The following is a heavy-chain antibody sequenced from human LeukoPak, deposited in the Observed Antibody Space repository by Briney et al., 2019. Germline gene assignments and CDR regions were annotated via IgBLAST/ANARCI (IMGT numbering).Heavy chain of an antibody. D-gene: IGHD2-15*01. J-gene: IGHJ6*03. Sequence: PSETLSLTCTVSGGSISSSSYYWGWIRQPPGKGLEWIGSIYYSGSTYYNPSLKSRVTISVDTSKNQFSLKLSSVTAADTAVYFCARGSAATKFYYYYMDVWGKGTTVTISS. CDR3: ARGSAATKFYYYYMDV. CDR2: IYYSGST. CDR1: GGSISSSSYY. V-gene: IGHV4-39*01.